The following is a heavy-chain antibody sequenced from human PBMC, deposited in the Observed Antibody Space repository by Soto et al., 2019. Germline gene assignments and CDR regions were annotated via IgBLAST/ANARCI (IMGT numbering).Heavy chain of an antibody. CDR3: AREGGWELRGFDY. Sequence: EVQLVESGGGLVQPGGSLRLSCAASGFTFSSYWMHWVRQGPGKGLVWVARIDNEGSTTNYADSVKGRFTISRDNAKNTLYLQMHSLGGEDTAVYYCAREGGWELRGFDYWGQGTQVTVSS. CDR1: GFTFSSYW. V-gene: IGHV3-74*01. CDR2: IDNEGSTT. D-gene: IGHD1-26*01. J-gene: IGHJ4*02.